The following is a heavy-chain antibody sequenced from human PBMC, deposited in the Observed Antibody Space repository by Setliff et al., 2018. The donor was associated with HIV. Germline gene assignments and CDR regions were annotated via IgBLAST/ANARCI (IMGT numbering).Heavy chain of an antibody. CDR2: MNQSGTI. Sequence: PSETLSLTCSVYGTSFSDHYWSWVRQTPGKGLEWIGEMNQSGTINYNPSLKSRVTMSIDTSERQFSLKLTSVTAADAAVYYCVRWYYCVSGACYRADYWGQGTMVTVSS. J-gene: IGHJ4*02. CDR1: GTSFSDHY. CDR3: VRWYYCVSGACYRADY. D-gene: IGHD2-21*02. V-gene: IGHV4-34*01.